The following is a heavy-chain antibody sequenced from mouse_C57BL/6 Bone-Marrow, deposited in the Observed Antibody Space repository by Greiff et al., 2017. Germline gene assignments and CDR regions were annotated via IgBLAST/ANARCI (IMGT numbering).Heavy chain of an antibody. CDR1: GFTFSDYY. Sequence: EVQVVESEGGLVQPGSSMKLSCTASGFTFSDYYMAWVRQVPEKGLEWVANINYDGSSTYYLDSLKSRFIISRDNAKNILYLQMSSLKSEETATYYCARDDGSSSFAYWGQGTLVTVSA. J-gene: IGHJ3*01. V-gene: IGHV5-16*01. CDR2: INYDGSST. D-gene: IGHD1-1*01. CDR3: ARDDGSSSFAY.